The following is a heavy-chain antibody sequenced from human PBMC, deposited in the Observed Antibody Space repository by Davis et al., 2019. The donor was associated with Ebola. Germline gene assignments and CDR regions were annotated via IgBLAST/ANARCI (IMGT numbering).Heavy chain of an antibody. CDR1: GFTFSSHW. D-gene: IGHD4-17*01. Sequence: GESLKISCAASGFTFSSHWMTWVRQAPGKGLEWVANIKEDGSEKDYVDSVKGRFTISRDNSKNTLYLQMNSLRAEDTAVYYCARDRQTVTPTTYYYYYGMDVWGQGTTVTVSS. CDR3: ARDRQTVTPTTYYYYYGMDV. V-gene: IGHV3-7*01. J-gene: IGHJ6*02. CDR2: IKEDGSEK.